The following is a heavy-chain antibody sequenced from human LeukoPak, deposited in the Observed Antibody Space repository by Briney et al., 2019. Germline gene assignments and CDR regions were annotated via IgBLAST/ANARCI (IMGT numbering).Heavy chain of an antibody. V-gene: IGHV3-66*02. CDR3: AYWGIVGATTDFDY. D-gene: IGHD1-26*01. CDR2: IYSGGST. J-gene: IGHJ4*02. CDR1: GFTVSSNY. Sequence: GGSLRLSCAASGFTVSSNYMNWVRQAPGKGLEWVSTIYSGGSTYYADSVKGRFTISRDTSQNTLYLQMNSLRAEDTAVYYCAYWGIVGATTDFDYWGQGTLVTVSS.